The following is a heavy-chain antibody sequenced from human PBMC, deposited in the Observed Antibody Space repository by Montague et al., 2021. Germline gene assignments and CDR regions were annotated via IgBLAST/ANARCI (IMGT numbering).Heavy chain of an antibody. V-gene: IGHV4-31*03. D-gene: IGHD6-13*01. CDR2: MYYSGST. J-gene: IGHJ4*02. CDR1: GDSLSSVGYS. CDR3: ARGRIATGDFEY. Sequence: TLSLTSTVSGDSLSSVGYSWTWIRQHPGKGLEWIGYMYYSGSTYYNPSLKSRVTISGDTSKNHFSLRLTSVTAADTAVYYCARGRIATGDFEYWGQGTLVTVSS.